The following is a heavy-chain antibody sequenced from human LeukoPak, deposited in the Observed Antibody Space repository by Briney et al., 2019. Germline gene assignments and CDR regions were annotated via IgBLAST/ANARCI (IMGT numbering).Heavy chain of an antibody. Sequence: PSETLSLICTVSGGSISSYYWSWIRQPPGKGLEWIGFIYYSGSTNYNPSLKSRVTISVDTSKNQFSLKLISVTAADTAVYYCARQGNWGSLDYWGQGTLVTVSS. J-gene: IGHJ4*02. D-gene: IGHD7-27*01. CDR1: GGSISSYY. CDR3: ARQGNWGSLDY. CDR2: IYYSGST. V-gene: IGHV4-59*08.